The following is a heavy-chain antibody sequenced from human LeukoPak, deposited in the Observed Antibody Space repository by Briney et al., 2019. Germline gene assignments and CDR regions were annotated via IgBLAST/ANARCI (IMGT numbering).Heavy chain of an antibody. CDR2: INHSGST. D-gene: IGHD1-1*01. Sequence: SETLSLTCAVYGGSFSGYYWSWIRQPPGKGLEWIGEINHSGSTNYNPSLKSRVTISVDTSKNQFSLKLSSVTAADTAVYYCARWGDWNDAIHPVGSPYNWFDPWGQGTLVTVSS. CDR3: ARWGDWNDAIHPVGSPYNWFDP. CDR1: GGSFSGYY. J-gene: IGHJ5*02. V-gene: IGHV4-34*01.